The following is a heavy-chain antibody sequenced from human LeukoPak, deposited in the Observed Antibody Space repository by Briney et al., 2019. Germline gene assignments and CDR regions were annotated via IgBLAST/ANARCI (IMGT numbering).Heavy chain of an antibody. CDR1: GYTFTSYD. V-gene: IGHV1-8*01. CDR2: MNPNSGNT. CDR3: ARSLKEWELLIY. D-gene: IGHD1-26*01. Sequence: ASVKVSCKASGYTFTSYDINWVRQATGQGLEWMGWMNPNSGNTGYAQKFQGRVTMTRNTSVSTAYMELRSLRSDDTAVYYCARSLKEWELLIYWGQGTLVTVSS. J-gene: IGHJ4*02.